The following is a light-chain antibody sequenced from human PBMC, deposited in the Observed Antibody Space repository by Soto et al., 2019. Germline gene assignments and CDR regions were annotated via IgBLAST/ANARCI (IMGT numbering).Light chain of an antibody. J-gene: IGKJ4*01. V-gene: IGKV3-15*01. CDR1: QSVSIN. Sequence: EIVMTQSPATLSVSPGERATLSCRASQSVSINLAWFQQKPGQAPRLLIYGASTRATGIPARFSGSGSGTEFTLTISSLQSEDFAVYYCQRYNNWPLTFGGGTKVESK. CDR2: GAS. CDR3: QRYNNWPLT.